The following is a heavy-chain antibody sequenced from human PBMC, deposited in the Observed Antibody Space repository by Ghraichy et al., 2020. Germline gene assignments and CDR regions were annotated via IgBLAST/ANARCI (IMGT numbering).Heavy chain of an antibody. CDR2: INNDGTST. J-gene: IGHJ6*02. Sequence: GGSLRLSCEASGFTFSTYWMHWVRQAPGKGLVWVSCINNDGTSTSYAESVKGRFTISRDNAKNTLYLQINSLRAEDAAVYYCARDAYSYDIYYYYGMDVWGQGTTVTVSS. CDR3: ARDAYSYDIYYYYGMDV. CDR1: GFTFSTYW. V-gene: IGHV3-74*01. D-gene: IGHD5-18*01.